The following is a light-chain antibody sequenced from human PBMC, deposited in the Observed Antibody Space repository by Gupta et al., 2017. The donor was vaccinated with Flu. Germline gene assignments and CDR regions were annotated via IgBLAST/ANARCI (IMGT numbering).Light chain of an antibody. Sequence: SPGQTASITCSGDKLGDKFVCWFQQKPGQSPVMVIYQDNKRPSGIPERFSGSKSGNTATLTISGTQAVDEADYYCQAWDSSTGVFGGGTMLTVL. CDR2: QDN. CDR3: QAWDSSTGV. CDR1: KLGDKF. V-gene: IGLV3-1*01. J-gene: IGLJ2*01.